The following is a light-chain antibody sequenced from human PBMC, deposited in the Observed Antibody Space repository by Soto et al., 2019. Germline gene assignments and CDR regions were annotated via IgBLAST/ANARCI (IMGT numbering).Light chain of an antibody. CDR3: QQYDTYPLT. V-gene: IGKV1-5*01. CDR2: DAS. Sequence: DVQMTQSPSSLSASVGDKVTITCRASQSINNWSAWYQQKPGKAPKFLIYDASTLETGVPSRFSGSASGTEFTLTISGLQPEDVASYYCQQYDTYPLTFGGGTKVDI. J-gene: IGKJ4*01. CDR1: QSINNW.